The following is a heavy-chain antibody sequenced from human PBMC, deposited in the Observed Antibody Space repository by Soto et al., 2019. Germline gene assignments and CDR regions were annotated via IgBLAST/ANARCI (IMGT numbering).Heavy chain of an antibody. J-gene: IGHJ6*02. CDR1: GGTFSSYA. V-gene: IGHV1-69*01. CDR2: IIPIFGTA. Sequence: QVQLVQSGAEVKKPGSSVKVSCKASGGTFSSYAISWVRQAPGQGLEWMGGIIPIFGTANYAQKFQGRVTITADESTSTAYMELSSLRSEDTAVYYCARVIMVRGMYYYYGMDVWGQGTTVTVSS. D-gene: IGHD3-10*01. CDR3: ARVIMVRGMYYYYGMDV.